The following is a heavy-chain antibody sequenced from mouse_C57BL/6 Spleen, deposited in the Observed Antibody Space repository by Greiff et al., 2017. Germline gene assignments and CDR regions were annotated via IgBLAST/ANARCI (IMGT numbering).Heavy chain of an antibody. CDR2: ISSGGSYT. CDR1: GFTFSSYG. CDR3: AREIYYDYDESYFDY. Sequence: EVQLVESGGDLVKPGGSLKLSCAASGFTFSSYGMSWVRQTPDKRLEWVATISSGGSYTYYPDSVKGRFTISRDNAKNTLYLQMSSLKSEDTAMYYCAREIYYDYDESYFDYWGQGTTLTVSS. D-gene: IGHD2-4*01. V-gene: IGHV5-6*01. J-gene: IGHJ2*01.